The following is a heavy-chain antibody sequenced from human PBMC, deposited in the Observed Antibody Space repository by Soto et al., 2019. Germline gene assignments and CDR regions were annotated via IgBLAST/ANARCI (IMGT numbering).Heavy chain of an antibody. D-gene: IGHD3-3*01. V-gene: IGHV1-69*12. CDR1: GGTFGNSA. Sequence: QVQLVQSGAEVKKPGSSVNVSCKTSGGTFGNSAVTWVRQAPGQGLEWLGGIVPMFGTANYAQKFQGRVTITADESPITAYMELNTLKTADTAVYYCARDGDPQSAFWSGPLGGGRFDPWGQGTLVTVSS. CDR2: IVPMFGTA. J-gene: IGHJ5*02. CDR3: ARDGDPQSAFWSGPLGGGRFDP.